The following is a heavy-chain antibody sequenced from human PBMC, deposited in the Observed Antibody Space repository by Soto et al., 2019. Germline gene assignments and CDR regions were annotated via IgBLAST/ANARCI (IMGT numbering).Heavy chain of an antibody. V-gene: IGHV3-11*01. CDR3: ARSYSSGSEFGY. Sequence: PGGSLRLSCGACGFTFSNYDTSWIRQAPWKGLEWVSYISSTGMTIYYADSVKGRFTVSRDNAQNSLSLKLNSLRVEDTAVYYCARSYSSGSEFGYAGQEAQV. CDR1: GFTFSNYD. CDR2: ISSTGMTI. D-gene: IGHD6-19*01. J-gene: IGHJ4*02.